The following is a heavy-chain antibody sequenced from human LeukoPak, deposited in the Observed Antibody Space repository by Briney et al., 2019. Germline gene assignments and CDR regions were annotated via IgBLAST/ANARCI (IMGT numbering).Heavy chain of an antibody. J-gene: IGHJ4*02. V-gene: IGHV1-2*02. D-gene: IGHD3-22*01. Sequence: GASVKVSCKASGYTFTGYYMHWVRQAPGQGLEWMGWINPNSGGTNYAQKFQGRVTMTRDTSISTAYMELSRLRSDDTAVYYCARDWTPTYYYDSSHLRALYYFDYWGQGTLVTVSS. CDR2: INPNSGGT. CDR1: GYTFTGYY. CDR3: ARDWTPTYYYDSSHLRALYYFDY.